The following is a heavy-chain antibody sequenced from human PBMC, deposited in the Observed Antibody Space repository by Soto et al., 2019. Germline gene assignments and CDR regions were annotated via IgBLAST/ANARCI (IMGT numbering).Heavy chain of an antibody. CDR3: ARVRVGGGGTTYYMDV. Sequence: ASVKVSCKASGYTFTGYYMHWVRQAPGQGLEWMGWINPNSGGTNYAQKFQGWVTMTRDTSISTAYMELSRLRSDDTAVYYCARVRVGGGGTTYYMDVWGKGTTVTVSS. CDR2: INPNSGGT. D-gene: IGHD1-7*01. CDR1: GYTFTGYY. J-gene: IGHJ6*03. V-gene: IGHV1-2*04.